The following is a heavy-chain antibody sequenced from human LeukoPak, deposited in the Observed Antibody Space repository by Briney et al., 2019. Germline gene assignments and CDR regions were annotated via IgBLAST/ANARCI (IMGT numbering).Heavy chain of an antibody. CDR3: ARGPYCSDGSCLPDFDY. V-gene: IGHV4-59*01. Sequence: KPSETLSLTCTVSGGSISSYYWSWIRQPPGKGLEWIGYIYYSGSTNYNPSLKSRVTISVDTSKNQFSLKLSSVTAADTAVYYCARGPYCSDGSCLPDFDYWGQGTLVTVSS. D-gene: IGHD2-15*01. CDR2: IYYSGST. CDR1: GGSISSYY. J-gene: IGHJ4*02.